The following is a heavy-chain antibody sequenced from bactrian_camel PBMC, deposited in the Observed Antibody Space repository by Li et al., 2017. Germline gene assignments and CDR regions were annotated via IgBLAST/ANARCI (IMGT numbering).Heavy chain of an antibody. V-gene: IGHV3S61*01. CDR3: AARSRVKYGLGISLCEPKA. J-gene: IGHJ4*01. CDR1: GVTETNINAC. Sequence: HVQLVESGGGSVRPGGTLRLSCEISGVTETNINACMGWFRQAPGNEREGVAGIYSGDGSTYYSDSVKGRFTISQDNAKNTLDLQMNNLKIEDTAVYYCAARSRVKYGLGISLCEPKAWGQGTQVTVS. CDR2: IYSGDGST. D-gene: IGHD1*01.